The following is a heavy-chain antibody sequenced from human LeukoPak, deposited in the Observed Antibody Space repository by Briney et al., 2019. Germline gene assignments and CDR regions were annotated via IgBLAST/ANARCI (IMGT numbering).Heavy chain of an antibody. V-gene: IGHV3-30*18. CDR3: AKAGCSSTNCYENY. CDR2: MSYDGSNK. CDR1: GFTFSSYG. D-gene: IGHD2-2*01. Sequence: PGRSLRLSCAASGFTFSSYGMHWVRQAPGKGLEWVAVMSYDGSNKYHADSVKGRFTISRDNSKNTLYLQMNSLRPDDTAVYYCAKAGCSSTNCYENYWGQGTLVTVSS. J-gene: IGHJ4*02.